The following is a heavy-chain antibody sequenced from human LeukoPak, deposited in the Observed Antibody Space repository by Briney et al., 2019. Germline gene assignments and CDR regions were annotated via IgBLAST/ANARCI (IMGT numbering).Heavy chain of an antibody. CDR2: ISYDGSNK. CDR3: ARVADYDFWSGYYSSYYYYGMDV. CDR1: GFTFSSYA. J-gene: IGHJ6*02. D-gene: IGHD3-3*01. Sequence: GGSLRLSCAASGFTFSSYAMHWVRQAPGKGLEWVAVISYDGSNKYYADSVKGRFTISRDNSKNTLYLQMNSLRAEDTAVYYCARVADYDFWSGYYSSYYYYGMDVWGQGTTVTVSS. V-gene: IGHV3-30-3*01.